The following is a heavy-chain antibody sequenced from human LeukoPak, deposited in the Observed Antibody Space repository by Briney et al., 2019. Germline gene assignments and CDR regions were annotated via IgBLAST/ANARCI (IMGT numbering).Heavy chain of an antibody. CDR2: IISNGGST. J-gene: IGHJ4*02. V-gene: IGHV3-64D*09. D-gene: IGHD6-19*01. CDR3: VKNGIYSSGWYGGYFDY. Sequence: PGGSLRLSCSASGFTFSSYAMHWVRQAPGKGLEYVSAIISNGGSTHYADSVKGRFTISRDNSKNTLYLQMSSLRADDTAVYYCVKNGIYSSGWYGGYFDYWGQGTLVTVSS. CDR1: GFTFSSYA.